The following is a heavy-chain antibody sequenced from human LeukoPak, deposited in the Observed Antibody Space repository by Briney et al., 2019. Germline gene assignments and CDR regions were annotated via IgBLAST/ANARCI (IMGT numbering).Heavy chain of an antibody. V-gene: IGHV4-59*01. J-gene: IGHJ4*02. CDR3: ARGSRGYSYG. Sequence: SETLSLTCTVSGGPISSYYWSWIRQPPGKGLEWIGYIYYSGSTNYNPSLKSRVTISVDTSKNQFSLKLRSVTAADTAVYYRARGSRGYSYGWGQGTLVTVSS. CDR1: GGPISSYY. D-gene: IGHD5-18*01. CDR2: IYYSGST.